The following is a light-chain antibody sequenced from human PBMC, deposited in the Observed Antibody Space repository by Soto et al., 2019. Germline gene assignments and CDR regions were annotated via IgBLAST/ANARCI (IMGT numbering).Light chain of an antibody. V-gene: IGKV1-5*01. CDR1: QSLSGW. Sequence: DLPMAQSPFPPSASVGDRVNITCRASQSLSGWLAWYQQTPGKAPKLLISDAFRLESGVPSRFRGSGSGTEFTLTISSLQPGDSATYYCQQYGSYPWTFGRGTKVDIK. CDR3: QQYGSYPWT. CDR2: DAF. J-gene: IGKJ1*01.